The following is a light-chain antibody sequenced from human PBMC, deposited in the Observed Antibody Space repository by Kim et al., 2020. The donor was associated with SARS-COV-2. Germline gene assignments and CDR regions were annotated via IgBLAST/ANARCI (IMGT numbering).Light chain of an antibody. J-gene: IGKJ2*01. CDR3: QQYGSAPNT. CDR2: AAS. Sequence: EIVLTQSPGTLSLSPGERATLSCRASQSVRNNYFAWYQQKPGQTPRLLIHAASSRATDIPDRFSGSGSGTDLTLTISRLEPEDFGVFYCQQYGSAPNTFGQGTKLEI. CDR1: QSVRNNY. V-gene: IGKV3-20*01.